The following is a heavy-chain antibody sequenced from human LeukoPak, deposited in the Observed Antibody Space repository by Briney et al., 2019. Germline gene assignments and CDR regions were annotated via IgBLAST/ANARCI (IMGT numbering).Heavy chain of an antibody. V-gene: IGHV4-34*01. CDR3: ARRSHYSDSSAANA. CDR2: ISHSGDT. Sequence: SETLSLTCAVYGGSFTGYYWAWIRQPPGKGLEWIGEISHSGDTNYSPSLKSRVTISVDTSRKQFSLKLSSVTAADTAVYYCARRSHYSDSSAANAWGQGTLVTVSS. D-gene: IGHD6-6*01. CDR1: GGSFTGYY. J-gene: IGHJ5*02.